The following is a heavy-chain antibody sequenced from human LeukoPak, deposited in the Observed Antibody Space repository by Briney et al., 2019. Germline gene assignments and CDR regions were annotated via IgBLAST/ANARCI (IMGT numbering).Heavy chain of an antibody. CDR1: GLNSKDYY. CDR2: IYYSGST. D-gene: IGHD3-22*01. CDR3: ARLGYYDSSGY. J-gene: IGHJ4*02. V-gene: IGHV4-38-2*01. Sequence: PGGSLRLSCAVSGLNSKDYYMAWIRQPPGKGLEWIGSIYYSGSTYYNPSLKSRVTISVDTSKNQFSLKLSSVTAADTAVYYCARLGYYDSSGYWGQGTLVTVSS.